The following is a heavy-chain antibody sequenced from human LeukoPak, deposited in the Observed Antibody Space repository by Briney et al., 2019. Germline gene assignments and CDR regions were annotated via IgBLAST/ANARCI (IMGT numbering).Heavy chain of an antibody. V-gene: IGHV4-38-2*02. Sequence: SETLSLTCTVSGFFIANNNYWGWIRQSPGKGLEWMGSIHHSGSRFETGSTHYNPSFRGRISVSADPSKNHFSPTLRSVTAADTGVYFCARNASSGFFNDWSQGTLVTVSS. CDR1: GFFIANNNY. CDR2: IHHSGSRFETGST. D-gene: IGHD6-19*01. J-gene: IGHJ1*01. CDR3: ARNASSGFFND.